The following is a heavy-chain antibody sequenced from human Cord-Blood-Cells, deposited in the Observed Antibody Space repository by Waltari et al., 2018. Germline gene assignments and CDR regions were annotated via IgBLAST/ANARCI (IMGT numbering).Heavy chain of an antibody. V-gene: IGHV1-69*09. D-gene: IGHD2-2*01. J-gene: IGHJ3*02. CDR1: GGTFSSYA. CDR3: ARSHQYCSSTSCYAFDI. Sequence: QVQLVQSGAEVKKPGSSVKVSCKASGGTFSSYAISWVRQAPGQGLEWMGRSIPNLGIANYAQKFQGRVTITADKSTSTAYMELSSLRSEDTAVYYCARSHQYCSSTSCYAFDIWGQGTMVTVSS. CDR2: SIPNLGIA.